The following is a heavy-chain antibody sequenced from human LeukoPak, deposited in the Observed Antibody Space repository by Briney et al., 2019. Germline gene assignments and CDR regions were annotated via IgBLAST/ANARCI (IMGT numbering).Heavy chain of an antibody. CDR3: AKGYSSGWTSNWFDP. V-gene: IGHV1-46*01. CDR2: INPSGGST. Sequence: ASVKVSFKASGYTFTSYYMHWVRQAPGRGLEWMGIINPSGGSTSYAQKFQGRVTISVGTSKNQFSLKLSSVTAADTAVYYCAKGYSSGWTSNWFDPWGQGTLVTVSS. D-gene: IGHD6-19*01. CDR1: GYTFTSYY. J-gene: IGHJ5*02.